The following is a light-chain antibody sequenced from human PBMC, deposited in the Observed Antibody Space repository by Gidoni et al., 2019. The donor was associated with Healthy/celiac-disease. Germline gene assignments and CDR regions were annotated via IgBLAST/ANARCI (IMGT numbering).Light chain of an antibody. V-gene: IGLV2-14*01. CDR1: SSDVGGYNY. CDR3: SSYTSSSTVV. Sequence: QSALTQPASVSGSPGQSITISCTGTSSDVGGYNYVSWYQPHPGKAPKLMNYEVSNRPSGVSNRFSGSKSGNTASLTISGLQAEDEADYYCSSYTSSSTVVFGGGTKLTVL. CDR2: EVS. J-gene: IGLJ2*01.